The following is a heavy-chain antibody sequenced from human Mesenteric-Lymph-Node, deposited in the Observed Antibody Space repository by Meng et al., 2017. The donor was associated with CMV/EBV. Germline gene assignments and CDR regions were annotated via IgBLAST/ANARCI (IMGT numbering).Heavy chain of an antibody. V-gene: IGHV3-23*01. D-gene: IGHD1-1*01. J-gene: IGHJ4*02. CDR2: ISGSAAGT. CDR3: ARRGMYTPRPDFDY. Sequence: GGSLRLSCAASGFTFGTYGMRWVRQAPGRGLESVSAISGSAAGTYYADSVKGRFTISRDNSKNTLYLQMNSLRAEDTAVYYCARRGMYTPRPDFDYWGQGTLVTVSS. CDR1: GFTFGTYG.